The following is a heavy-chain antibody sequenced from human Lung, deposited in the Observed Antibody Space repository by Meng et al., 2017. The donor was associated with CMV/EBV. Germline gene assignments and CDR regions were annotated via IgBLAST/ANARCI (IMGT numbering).Heavy chain of an antibody. CDR3: ARAVYCIGTTCFFYPMDV. J-gene: IGHJ6*02. CDR1: GYTFTSYD. V-gene: IGHV1-8*01. Sequence: SVKVSXKASGYTFTSYDISWVRQAPGQGLEWMGWMNSNSGNTDSAQNFQGRVTMTRNTSISTAYMELSSLRSEDTAVYYCARAVYCIGTTCFFYPMDVWGQGTXVTVSS. D-gene: IGHD2-2*01. CDR2: MNSNSGNT.